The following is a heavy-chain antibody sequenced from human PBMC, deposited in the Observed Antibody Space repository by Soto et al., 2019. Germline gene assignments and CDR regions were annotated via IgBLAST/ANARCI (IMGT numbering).Heavy chain of an antibody. CDR1: GFSLSTSGLG. V-gene: IGHV2-5*01. Sequence: QITLKESGPTLVIPTQTLTLTCTFSGFSLSTSGLGVGWIRQPPGKALEWLALIYWNDDKRHSPSLKARLTITKDTSKNQVVLTMTNMDPVDTATYYCAHRPSGWYLFDYWGQGTLVTVSS. J-gene: IGHJ4*02. D-gene: IGHD6-19*01. CDR2: IYWNDDK. CDR3: AHRPSGWYLFDY.